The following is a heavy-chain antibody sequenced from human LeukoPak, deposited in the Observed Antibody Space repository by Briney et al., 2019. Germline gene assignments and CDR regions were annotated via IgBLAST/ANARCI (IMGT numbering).Heavy chain of an antibody. CDR1: GFTFSNHG. J-gene: IGHJ4*02. D-gene: IGHD3-10*01. CDR2: IWYDGSYK. Sequence: GGSPRLSCAASGFTFSNHGMHWARQAPGKGLEWVAVIWYDGSYKYYADSVKGRFTISRDNSKNTLYLQMNSLRAEDTAVYYCAKDLGIWFGESHFDSWGQGTLVTVSS. V-gene: IGHV3-33*06. CDR3: AKDLGIWFGESHFDS.